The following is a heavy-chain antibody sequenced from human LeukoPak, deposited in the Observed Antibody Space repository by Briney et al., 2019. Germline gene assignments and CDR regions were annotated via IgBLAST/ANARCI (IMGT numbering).Heavy chain of an antibody. V-gene: IGHV5-51*01. Sequence: GESLQISCKGSGSLFTSYWIGWVRQLPGKGLEWMGIIDPSDSETRYTPSFQGQVTISVDKSLTTADLQWNSLKASDTAMYYCARQTAMGRSGDYWGQGTLVTVSS. CDR3: ARQTAMGRSGDY. CDR2: IDPSDSET. J-gene: IGHJ4*02. D-gene: IGHD5-18*01. CDR1: GSLFTSYW.